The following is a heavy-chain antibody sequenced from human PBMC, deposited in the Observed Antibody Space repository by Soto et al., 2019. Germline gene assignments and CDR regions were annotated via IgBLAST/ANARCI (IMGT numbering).Heavy chain of an antibody. D-gene: IGHD3-22*01. J-gene: IGHJ4*02. CDR3: ARGGSGYVWVNEC. V-gene: IGHV1-69*01. CDR2: IIPVFSTA. Sequence: QEQLVQSGAEVKKPGSSVKVSCKASGGLFSSYAISWVRQAPGQGLEWMGGIIPVFSTAYYAQTFQGRVTITADESTNTAYMELSSLRSEDTAMYYCARGGSGYVWVNECWGQGSLGTVSS. CDR1: GGLFSSYA.